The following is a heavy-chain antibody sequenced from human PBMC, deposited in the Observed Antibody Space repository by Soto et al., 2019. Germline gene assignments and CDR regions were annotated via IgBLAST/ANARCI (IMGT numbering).Heavy chain of an antibody. CDR3: AKGAEGYVVSSLDY. D-gene: IGHD5-12*01. J-gene: IGHJ4*02. CDR2: ITSTGSST. V-gene: IGHV3-23*01. Sequence: EVHLLESGGACVQPGGSLRLSCAASGFTFSNYAMTWVRQAPGKGLEWVSAITSTGSSTYYADSVKGRFTISRDNSKNTLYLQIDSLRAEDTAVYYCAKGAEGYVVSSLDYWGQGTLVTVSS. CDR1: GFTFSNYA.